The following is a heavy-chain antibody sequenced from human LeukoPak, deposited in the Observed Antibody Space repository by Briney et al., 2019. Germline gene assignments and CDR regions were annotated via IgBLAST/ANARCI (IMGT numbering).Heavy chain of an antibody. J-gene: IGHJ3*02. Sequence: GASVKVSCKASGYTFTSYGISWVRQAPGQGLEWMGWISAYNGNTNYAQKLQGRVTMTTDTSTSTAYMELRSLRSDDTAVYYCARVPNFVSGYCSGGSCYPGAFDIWGQGTMVTVSS. CDR2: ISAYNGNT. CDR3: ARVPNFVSGYCSGGSCYPGAFDI. V-gene: IGHV1-18*01. CDR1: GYTFTSYG. D-gene: IGHD2-15*01.